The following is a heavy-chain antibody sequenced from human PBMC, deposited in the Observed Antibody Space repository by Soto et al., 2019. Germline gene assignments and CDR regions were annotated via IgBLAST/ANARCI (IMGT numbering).Heavy chain of an antibody. Sequence: PSETLSLTCAVYGGSFSGYYWSWIRQPPGKGLEWIGEINHSGSTNYNPSLKSRVTISVDTSKNQFSLKLSSVTAADTAVYYCARYLGRYSSSYNWFDPWGQGTLVTVSS. CDR3: ARYLGRYSSSYNWFDP. CDR2: INHSGST. V-gene: IGHV4-34*01. CDR1: GGSFSGYY. D-gene: IGHD6-6*01. J-gene: IGHJ5*02.